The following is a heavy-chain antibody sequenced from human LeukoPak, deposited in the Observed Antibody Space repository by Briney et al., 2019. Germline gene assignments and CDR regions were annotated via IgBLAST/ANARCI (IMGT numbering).Heavy chain of an antibody. CDR2: IIPILGIA. J-gene: IGHJ6*02. CDR3: ARDEYCSSTSCYTGYYGMDV. CDR1: GYTFTGYF. D-gene: IGHD2-2*02. V-gene: IGHV1-69*04. Sequence: GASVKVSCKASGYTFTGYFMHWVRQAPGQGLEWMGRIIPILGIANYAQKFQGRVTITADKSTSTAYMELSSLRSEDTAVYYCARDEYCSSTSCYTGYYGMDVWGQGTTVTVSS.